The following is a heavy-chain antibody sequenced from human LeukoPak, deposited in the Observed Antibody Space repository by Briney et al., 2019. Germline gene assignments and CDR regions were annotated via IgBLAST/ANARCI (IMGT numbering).Heavy chain of an antibody. CDR3: ARRKPWGIVVVPAAIGGWFDP. D-gene: IGHD2-2*02. CDR2: IYYSGST. V-gene: IGHV4-39*01. CDR1: GGSISSSRYF. Sequence: SETLSLTCTVSGGSISSSRYFWGWIRQPPGKGLEWIGTIYYSGSTSYNPSLKSRVTISVDTSKNQFSLKLSSVTAADTAVYYCARRKPWGIVVVPAAIGGWFDPWGQGTLVTVSS. J-gene: IGHJ5*02.